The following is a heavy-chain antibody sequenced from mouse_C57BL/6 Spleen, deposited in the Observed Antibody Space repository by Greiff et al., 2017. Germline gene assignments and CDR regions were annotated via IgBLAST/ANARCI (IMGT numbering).Heavy chain of an antibody. Sequence: QVQLQQSGAELARPGASVKMSCKASGYTFTSYTMHWVKQRPGQGLEWIGYINPSSGYTKYNQKFKDKATLTADKSSSTAYMQLSSLTSEDSAVYYCAMNLILRYYFDYWGQGTTLTVSS. V-gene: IGHV1-4*01. D-gene: IGHD1-1*01. CDR1: GYTFTSYT. CDR3: AMNLILRYYFDY. CDR2: INPSSGYT. J-gene: IGHJ2*01.